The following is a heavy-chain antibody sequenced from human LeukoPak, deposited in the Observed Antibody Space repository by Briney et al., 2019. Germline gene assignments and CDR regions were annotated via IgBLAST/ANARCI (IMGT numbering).Heavy chain of an antibody. CDR2: ISTSSTTI. Sequence: PGGSLRLSCAASGFTFSSYSMNWVRRAPGKGLEWVSYISTSSTTIYYADSVKGRFTISRDNAKNSLYLQMNSLRAEDTAVYYCARGYYGSGSYYTDWGQGTLVTVSS. J-gene: IGHJ4*02. CDR1: GFTFSSYS. D-gene: IGHD3-10*01. V-gene: IGHV3-48*01. CDR3: ARGYYGSGSYYTD.